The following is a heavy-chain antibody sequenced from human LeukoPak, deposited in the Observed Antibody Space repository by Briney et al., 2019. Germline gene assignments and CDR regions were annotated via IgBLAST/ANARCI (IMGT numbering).Heavy chain of an antibody. CDR1: GFAFGNYA. D-gene: IGHD4-17*01. CDR3: AKISTVTDNFGH. V-gene: IGHV3-23*01. Sequence: GGSLRLSCAASGFAFGNYAMGWVRQAPGKGLEWVSSIDSSGSYTPSADSVKGRFTISRDNFENTLHLQMNSLRAEDTAVYFCAKISTVTDNFGHWGQGTLVTVSS. J-gene: IGHJ4*02. CDR2: IDSSGSYT.